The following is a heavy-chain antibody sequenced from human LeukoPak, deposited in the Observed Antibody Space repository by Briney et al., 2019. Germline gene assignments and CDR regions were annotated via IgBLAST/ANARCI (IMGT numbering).Heavy chain of an antibody. V-gene: IGHV1-2*02. CDR3: ARDYDILTGSLTNYYYYYGMDV. CDR2: INPNSGGT. CDR1: GYTFTGYY. D-gene: IGHD3-9*01. Sequence: GASVKVSCKASGYTFTGYYMHWVRQAPGQGLEWMGWINPNSGGTNYAQKFQGRVTMTRDTSISTAYMELSRLRSDDTAVYYCARDYDILTGSLTNYYYYYGMDVWGQGTTVTASS. J-gene: IGHJ6*02.